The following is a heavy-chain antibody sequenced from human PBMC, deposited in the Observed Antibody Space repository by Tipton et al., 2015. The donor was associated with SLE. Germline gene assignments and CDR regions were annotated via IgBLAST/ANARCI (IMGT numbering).Heavy chain of an antibody. CDR3: ARAQPSSWHPFDY. J-gene: IGHJ4*02. D-gene: IGHD6-13*01. CDR1: GGSINSGDYY. CDR2: IHATGSA. Sequence: TLSLTCTVSGGSINSGDYYWSWIRQPAGMGLEWIGRIHATGSANYNPSLRSRVTISVDKSKNQFSLKLTSVTAADTALYSCARAQPSSWHPFDYWGQGTLVTVSS. V-gene: IGHV4-61*02.